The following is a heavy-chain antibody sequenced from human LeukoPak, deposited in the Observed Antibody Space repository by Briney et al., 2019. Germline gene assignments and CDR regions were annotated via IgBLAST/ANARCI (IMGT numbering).Heavy chain of an antibody. CDR3: ARNLYDSSGSMGIYTFDN. D-gene: IGHD3-22*01. V-gene: IGHV4-4*07. Sequence: PSETLSLTCTVSGASISGWYWSWIRQPAGKGLEWIGRIYTSGSTNYNPSLKSRVTMSVDTSKNQFSLKLSSVTAADTAVYYCARNLYDSSGSMGIYTFDNWGQGTLVIVSS. J-gene: IGHJ4*02. CDR2: IYTSGST. CDR1: GASISGWY.